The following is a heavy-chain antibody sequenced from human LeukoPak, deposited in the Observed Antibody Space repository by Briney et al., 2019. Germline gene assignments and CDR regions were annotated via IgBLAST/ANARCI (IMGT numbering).Heavy chain of an antibody. J-gene: IGHJ4*02. CDR3: VRDPSNSGWAFDY. Sequence: GGSLRLSCAASGFTFGTYAMHWVRQAPGKGLEWVAMIWYNGKNRHYADSVKGRFTISRDNSKNTLDLQMNSLRADDTAVYYCVRDPSNSGWAFDYWGQGTLVTVSS. V-gene: IGHV3-33*01. D-gene: IGHD6-19*01. CDR2: IWYNGKNR. CDR1: GFTFGTYA.